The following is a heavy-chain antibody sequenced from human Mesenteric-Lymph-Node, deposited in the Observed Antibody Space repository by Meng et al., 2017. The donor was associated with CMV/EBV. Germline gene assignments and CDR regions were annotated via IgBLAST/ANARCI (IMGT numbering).Heavy chain of an antibody. Sequence: RAAWNSIRQSPSRGLEWLGRTYYRSKWYNDYAVSVKSRITINPDTSQTQFSLQLNSVTPEDTAVYYCARDPGRITIFGVALESSLAPWGQGTLVTVSS. CDR1: RAA. CDR2: TYYRSKWYN. CDR3: ARDPGRITIFGVALESSLAP. V-gene: IGHV6-1*01. D-gene: IGHD3-3*01. J-gene: IGHJ5*02.